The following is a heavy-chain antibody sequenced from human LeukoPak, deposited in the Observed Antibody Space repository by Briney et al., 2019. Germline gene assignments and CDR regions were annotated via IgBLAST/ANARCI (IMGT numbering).Heavy chain of an antibody. D-gene: IGHD4-11*01. Sequence: PSETLSLTCTVSGGSISSGDSYWSWIRQPPGKGLEWIGYIYYSGSTYYNPSLKSRVTISVDTSKNQFSLKLSSVTAADTAVYYCAREVAVTNGMDVWGQGTTVTVSS. V-gene: IGHV4-30-4*01. CDR3: AREVAVTNGMDV. CDR2: IYYSGST. CDR1: GGSISSGDSY. J-gene: IGHJ6*02.